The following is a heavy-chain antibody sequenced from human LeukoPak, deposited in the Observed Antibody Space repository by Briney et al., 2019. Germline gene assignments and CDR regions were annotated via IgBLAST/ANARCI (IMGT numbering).Heavy chain of an antibody. V-gene: IGHV3-74*01. Sequence: PGGSLRLSCAASGFTFSSYWMHWVRQAPGKGLVWVSRINSDGSSTSYADSVKGRFTISRDNAKNTPYLQMNSLRAEDTAVYYCARESVGWLQSRGPFDYWGQGTLVTVSS. CDR3: ARESVGWLQSRGPFDY. CDR2: INSDGSST. D-gene: IGHD5-24*01. J-gene: IGHJ4*02. CDR1: GFTFSSYW.